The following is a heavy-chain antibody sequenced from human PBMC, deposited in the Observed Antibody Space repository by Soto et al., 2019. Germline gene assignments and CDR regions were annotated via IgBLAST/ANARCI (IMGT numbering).Heavy chain of an antibody. D-gene: IGHD3-22*01. Sequence: PGGSLRLSCEASGFTVSSNYMTWVRQAPGKGLEWVSVIYSDGTTYYADSVRGRFTISRDKSNNSLILQMSSLRVEDTAVYYCARTRLYDASGYYYYYYGMDVWGQGTTVTVSS. V-gene: IGHV3-53*01. CDR1: GFTVSSNY. CDR2: IYSDGTT. J-gene: IGHJ6*02. CDR3: ARTRLYDASGYYYYYYGMDV.